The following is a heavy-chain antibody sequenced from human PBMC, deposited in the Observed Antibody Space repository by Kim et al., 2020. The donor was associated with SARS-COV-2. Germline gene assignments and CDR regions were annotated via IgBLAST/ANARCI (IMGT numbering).Heavy chain of an antibody. V-gene: IGHV4-39*07. Sequence: SETLSLTCTVSGGSISSSSYYWGWIRQPPGKGLEWIGSIYYSGSTYYNLSLKSRVTISAATSKNQFSLKLSSVTAADTAVYSWARGRTVNQDAVDIWGQG. D-gene: IGHD4-17*01. CDR2: IYYSGST. J-gene: IGHJ3*02. CDR3: ARGRTVNQDAVDI. CDR1: GGSISSSSYY.